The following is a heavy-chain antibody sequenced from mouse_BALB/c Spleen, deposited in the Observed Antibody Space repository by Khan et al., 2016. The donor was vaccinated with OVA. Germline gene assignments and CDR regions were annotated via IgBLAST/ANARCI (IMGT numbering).Heavy chain of an antibody. D-gene: IGHD2-4*01. Sequence: EVQLVESGPGLVKPSQSLSLTCTVTGYSITSEYAWNWIRQFPGNKLEWMGYINYSGNTRFNPSLKSRTSITRDTSKNQFFLQSNSVTTEDTATYYCARKDYYDYDPFPYWGQGTLVTVSA. CDR3: ARKDYYDYDPFPY. CDR1: GYSITSEYA. J-gene: IGHJ3*01. CDR2: INYSGNT. V-gene: IGHV3-2*02.